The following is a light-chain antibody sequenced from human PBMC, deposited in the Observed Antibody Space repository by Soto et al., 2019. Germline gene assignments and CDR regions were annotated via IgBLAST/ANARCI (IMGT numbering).Light chain of an antibody. Sequence: DIQMTQSPSTLSASVGDRVTITCRASQSISSWLAWYQQKPGKAPKLLIYDASSLKSGVPSRFSGRGSGTEFTLTISSLQPDDFATYYCQQYNSYSITFGQGTRLEIK. V-gene: IGKV1-5*01. J-gene: IGKJ5*01. CDR2: DAS. CDR1: QSISSW. CDR3: QQYNSYSIT.